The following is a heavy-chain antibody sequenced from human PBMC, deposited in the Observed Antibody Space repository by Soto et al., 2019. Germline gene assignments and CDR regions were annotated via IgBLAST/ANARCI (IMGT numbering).Heavy chain of an antibody. CDR2: SDPSDSYT. D-gene: IGHD3-3*01. CDR3: ARGESLPGYDFWSGYWPCVY. Sequence: GESLKISCKGSGYSFTSYWISWVRQMPGKGLEWMGRSDPSDSYTNYSPSLQGHVTISADKSISTAYLQWSSLKASDTAMYYCARGESLPGYDFWSGYWPCVYWGQGTLVTVS. J-gene: IGHJ4*02. V-gene: IGHV5-10-1*01. CDR1: GYSFTSYW.